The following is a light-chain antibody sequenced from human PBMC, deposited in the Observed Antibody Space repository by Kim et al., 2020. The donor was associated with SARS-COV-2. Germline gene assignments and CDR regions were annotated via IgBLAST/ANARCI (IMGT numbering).Light chain of an antibody. CDR3: NSRDSSGNHVV. CDR2: GKN. Sequence: SCELTQDPAVSVALGQTVRITCQGDSLRSYYASWYQQKPGQAPVLVIYGKNNRPSGIPDRFSGSSSGNTASLTITGAQAEDEADYYCNSRDSSGNHVVFG. J-gene: IGLJ2*01. CDR1: SLRSYY. V-gene: IGLV3-19*01.